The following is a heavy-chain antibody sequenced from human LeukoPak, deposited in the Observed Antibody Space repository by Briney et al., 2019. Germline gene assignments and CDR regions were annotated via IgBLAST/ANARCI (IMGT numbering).Heavy chain of an antibody. J-gene: IGHJ4*02. V-gene: IGHV3-53*01. CDR2: IYSGGST. D-gene: IGHD6-13*01. Sequence: GGFLRLSCAASGFTVSSNYMSWVRQAPGEGLEWVSVIYSGGSTYYADSVKGRFTISRDNSKNTLYLQMNSLRAEDTAVYYCASSPVAAAGPDYFDYWGQGTLVTASS. CDR1: GFTVSSNY. CDR3: ASSPVAAAGPDYFDY.